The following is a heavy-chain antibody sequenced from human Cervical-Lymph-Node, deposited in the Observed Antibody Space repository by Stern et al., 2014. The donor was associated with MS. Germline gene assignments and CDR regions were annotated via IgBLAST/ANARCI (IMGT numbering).Heavy chain of an antibody. J-gene: IGHJ5*02. Sequence: QLQLQESGPGLVKPSQTLSLTCTVSCGSISSGGYYWSWIRQHPGKGLEWIGYIYSSGSTYYNPSLNSRVTISVDTSKNQFSLKLSSVTAADTAVYYCAREYCSSTSCYQWFDPWGQGTLVTVSS. CDR3: AREYCSSTSCYQWFDP. CDR1: CGSISSGGYY. V-gene: IGHV4-31*03. CDR2: IYSSGST. D-gene: IGHD2-2*01.